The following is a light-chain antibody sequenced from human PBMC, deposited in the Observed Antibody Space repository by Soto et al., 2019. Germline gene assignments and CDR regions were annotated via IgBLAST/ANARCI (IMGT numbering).Light chain of an antibody. CDR2: IND. J-gene: IGLJ1*01. CDR1: SSNIGSNT. CDR3: AAWDDTLNGNYV. Sequence: QSVLTQPPSASGTPGQRVTISCSGSSSNIGSNTVNWYQQLPGTAPKLLIDINDQRNSGVPDRFSGSKSGTSASLAISGLQSEDEAEESCAAWDDTLNGNYVFGAGTKLTVL. V-gene: IGLV1-44*01.